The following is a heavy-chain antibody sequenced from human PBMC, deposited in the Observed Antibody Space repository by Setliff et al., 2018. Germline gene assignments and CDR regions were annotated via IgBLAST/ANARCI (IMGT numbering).Heavy chain of an antibody. CDR3: ARESRYYYDNLGTLDY. D-gene: IGHD3-22*01. V-gene: IGHV4-30-4*08. Sequence: SETLSLTCTVSGGSISSGDYYWSWIRQPPGKVLEWIGYIYSSGSTYYNPSLKSRVSISVDTSKNQFSLKLSSVTAADTAVYYCARESRYYYDNLGTLDYWGQGTLVTVSS. J-gene: IGHJ4*02. CDR2: IYSSGST. CDR1: GGSISSGDYY.